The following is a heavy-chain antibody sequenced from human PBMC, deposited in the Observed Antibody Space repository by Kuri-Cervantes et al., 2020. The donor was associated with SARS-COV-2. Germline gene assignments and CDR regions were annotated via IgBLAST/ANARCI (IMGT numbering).Heavy chain of an antibody. V-gene: IGHV3-74*01. CDR3: ARDPDSSGWYAGDAFDI. CDR1: GFTFSSYW. D-gene: IGHD6-19*01. J-gene: IGHJ3*02. Sequence: GESLKISYAASGFTFSSYWMHWVRQAPGKGLVWVSRITSDGSSTSYADSVKGRFTISRDNAKNTLYLQMNSLRAEDTAVYYCARDPDSSGWYAGDAFDIWGQGTMVTVSS. CDR2: ITSDGSST.